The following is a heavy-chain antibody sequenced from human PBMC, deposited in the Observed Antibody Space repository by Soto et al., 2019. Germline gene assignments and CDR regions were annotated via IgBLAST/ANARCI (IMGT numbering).Heavy chain of an antibody. CDR1: GGSISSSSYY. J-gene: IGHJ4*02. Sequence: PSETLSLTCTVSGGSISSSSYYWGWIRQPPGKGLEWIGSIYYSGNTYYNPSLKSRVTMSVDTSKNQFSLKLSSVTAVDTAVYFCARYSSGWDYFDYWGQGTLVTVSS. V-gene: IGHV4-39*01. CDR2: IYYSGNT. CDR3: ARYSSGWDYFDY. D-gene: IGHD6-19*01.